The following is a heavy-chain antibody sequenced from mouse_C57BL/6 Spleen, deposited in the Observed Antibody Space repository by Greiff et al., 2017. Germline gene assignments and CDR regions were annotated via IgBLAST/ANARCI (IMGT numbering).Heavy chain of an antibody. Sequence: EVQLQESGGGLVQPKGSLKLSCAASGFSFNTYAMNWVRQAPGKGLEWVARIRSKSNNYATYYADSVKDRFTISRDDSESMLYLQMNNLKTEDTAMYYCVRSPLLEGYFDYWGQGTTLTVSS. V-gene: IGHV10-1*01. CDR1: GFSFNTYA. CDR3: VRSPLLEGYFDY. J-gene: IGHJ2*01. CDR2: IRSKSNNYAT. D-gene: IGHD1-1*01.